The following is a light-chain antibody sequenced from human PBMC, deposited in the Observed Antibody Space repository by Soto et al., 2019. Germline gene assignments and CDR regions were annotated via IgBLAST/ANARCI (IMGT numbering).Light chain of an antibody. J-gene: IGKJ4*01. CDR2: GAS. Sequence: EILLTQSPGTLSFSPGERATLSCRASQSVSSSYLAWYQQKPGQAPRLLIYGASSRATGIPDRFSGSGSGTDFTLTISRLEPEDFAVYYCQQYGSSPALTFGGGTKVDIK. V-gene: IGKV3-20*01. CDR3: QQYGSSPALT. CDR1: QSVSSSY.